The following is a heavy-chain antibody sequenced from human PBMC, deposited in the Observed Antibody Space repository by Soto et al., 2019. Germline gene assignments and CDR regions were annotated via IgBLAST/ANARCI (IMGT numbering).Heavy chain of an antibody. V-gene: IGHV3-30*18. J-gene: IGHJ6*02. D-gene: IGHD2-21*02. Sequence: QVQLVESGGGVVQPGRSLRLSCAASGFTFSSYGMHWVRQAPGKGLEWVAVISYDGSNKYYADSVKGRFTISRDNSKNTLYLQMNSLRAEDTAVYYCAKVGNGGNSYYYYGMDVWGQGTTVTVSS. CDR3: AKVGNGGNSYYYYGMDV. CDR2: ISYDGSNK. CDR1: GFTFSSYG.